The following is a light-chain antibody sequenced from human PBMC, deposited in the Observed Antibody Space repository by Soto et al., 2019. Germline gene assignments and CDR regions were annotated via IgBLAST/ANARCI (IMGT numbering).Light chain of an antibody. CDR1: QSVTNSF. Sequence: EIVLAQSPGTLSLSPGERATLSCRASQSVTNSFLAWYQQKPGQAPRLLIYGASRRATGIPDRFTGSGSGTDFTLTISRLEPEDFAVYYCQKYSSAPFTFGPGTKVDIK. J-gene: IGKJ3*01. CDR2: GAS. V-gene: IGKV3-20*01. CDR3: QKYSSAPFT.